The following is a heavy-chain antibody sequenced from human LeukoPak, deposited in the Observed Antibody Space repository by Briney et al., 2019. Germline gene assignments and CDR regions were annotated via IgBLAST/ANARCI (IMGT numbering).Heavy chain of an antibody. Sequence: ASVKVSCKASGYTFTSYGISWVRQAPGQGLEWMGWISAYNGNTNYAQKFQGRVTMTRDTSISTAYMELSRLRSDDTAVYYCARDVSIVVVPAAAFDIWGQGTMVTVSS. D-gene: IGHD2-2*01. V-gene: IGHV1-18*01. J-gene: IGHJ3*02. CDR3: ARDVSIVVVPAAAFDI. CDR2: ISAYNGNT. CDR1: GYTFTSYG.